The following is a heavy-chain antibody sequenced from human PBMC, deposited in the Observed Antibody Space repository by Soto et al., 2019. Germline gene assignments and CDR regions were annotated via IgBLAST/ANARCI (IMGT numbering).Heavy chain of an antibody. J-gene: IGHJ3*02. Sequence: VASVKVSCKASGYTFTSYYMHWVRQAPGQGLEWMGIINPSGGSTSYAQKFQGRVTMTRDTSTSTVYMELSSLRSEDTAVYYCARDRKPRSQYYYDSSGYSAFDIWGQGTIVTVS. CDR1: GYTFTSYY. D-gene: IGHD3-22*01. V-gene: IGHV1-46*01. CDR3: ARDRKPRSQYYYDSSGYSAFDI. CDR2: INPSGGST.